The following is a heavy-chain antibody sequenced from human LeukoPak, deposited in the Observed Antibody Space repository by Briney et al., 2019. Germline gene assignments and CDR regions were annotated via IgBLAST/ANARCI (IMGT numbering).Heavy chain of an antibody. D-gene: IGHD6-19*01. V-gene: IGHV3-23*01. Sequence: GGSLRLSCAASGFTFSNYGMSWVRQAPGKGLGWVSGISGSGGSTYYADSVKGRFTISRDNSKNTLYLQMNSLRAEDTAVYYCAKDRSGWYSYFDYWGQGTLVTVSS. CDR1: GFTFSNYG. J-gene: IGHJ4*02. CDR3: AKDRSGWYSYFDY. CDR2: ISGSGGST.